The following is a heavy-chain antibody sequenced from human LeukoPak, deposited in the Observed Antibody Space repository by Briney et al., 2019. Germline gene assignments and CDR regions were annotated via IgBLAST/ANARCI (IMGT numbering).Heavy chain of an antibody. J-gene: IGHJ6*03. D-gene: IGHD1-26*01. CDR3: ARVGATKPNYYYYYYMDV. CDR2: INHSGST. V-gene: IGHV4-34*01. Sequence: PSETLSLTCAVYGGSFSGYYWSWIRQPPGKGLEWVGEINHSGSTNYNPSLKSRVTISVDTSKNQFSLKLSSVTAADTAVYYCARVGATKPNYYYYYYMDVWGKGTTVTISS. CDR1: GGSFSGYY.